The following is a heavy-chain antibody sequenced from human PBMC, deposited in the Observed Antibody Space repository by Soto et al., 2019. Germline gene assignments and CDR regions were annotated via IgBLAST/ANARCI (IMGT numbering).Heavy chain of an antibody. V-gene: IGHV3-23*01. CDR3: AKDRGDSGWPELDC. J-gene: IGHJ4*02. D-gene: IGHD6-19*01. Sequence: GGSLRLSCTASGFTFSSYIMNWVRQAPGKGLEWISTITADGGGTFYADSVKGRFTISRDNSKNTLYLQMDNLRAEDTALYYCAKDRGDSGWPELDCWGQGTQVTVSS. CDR2: ITADGGGT. CDR1: GFTFSSYI.